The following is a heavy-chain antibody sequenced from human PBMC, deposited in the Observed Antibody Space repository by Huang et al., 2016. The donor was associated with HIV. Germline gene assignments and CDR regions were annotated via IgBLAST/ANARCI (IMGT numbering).Heavy chain of an antibody. CDR1: GYTFTNFA. J-gene: IGHJ4*02. Sequence: QVQLVQSGAEVKKPGASVKVSCKASGYTFTNFAMHWVRQAPGQRLEWMGWIDTDKSDTRYSQRLQGRLTITMDTSASTAYMELSSLRSEDTAVYYCARDPHVFVAGPFFDCWGQGTLVTVSS. D-gene: IGHD3-10*02. CDR3: ARDPHVFVAGPFFDC. V-gene: IGHV1-3*04. CDR2: IDTDKSDT.